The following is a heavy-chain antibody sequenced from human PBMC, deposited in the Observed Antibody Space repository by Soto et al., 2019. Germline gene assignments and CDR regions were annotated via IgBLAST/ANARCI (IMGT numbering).Heavy chain of an antibody. D-gene: IGHD3-3*01. CDR3: VKDWSGSNCPCIDV. V-gene: IGHV3-23*01. CDR1: GFTFANYA. J-gene: IGHJ4*02. Sequence: EVQLLESGGDLIQPGGSLRLSCAASGFTFANYAMTWVRQAPGKGLEWVSVIGAGGDDAYYADPVKGRFAISSDSSSTTLYQQRNALRADDSAIYYCVKDWSGSNCPCIDVWGQGTLVTVSS. CDR2: IGAGGDDA.